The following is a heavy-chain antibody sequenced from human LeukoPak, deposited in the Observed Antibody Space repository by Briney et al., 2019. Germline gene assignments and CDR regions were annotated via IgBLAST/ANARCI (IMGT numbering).Heavy chain of an antibody. J-gene: IGHJ4*02. CDR2: MNPNSGNT. Sequence: ASVTVSCKASGHTFTSYDINWVRQAPGQGLEWMGWMNPNSGNTGYAQKFQGRVTMTRNTSVSTAYMELSSLRSEDTAVYYCARMALSSLDYWGQGTLVTVSS. V-gene: IGHV1-8*01. CDR1: GHTFTSYD. D-gene: IGHD6-19*01. CDR3: ARMALSSLDY.